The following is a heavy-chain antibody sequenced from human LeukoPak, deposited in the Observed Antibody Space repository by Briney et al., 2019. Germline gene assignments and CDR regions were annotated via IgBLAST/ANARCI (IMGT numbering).Heavy chain of an antibody. D-gene: IGHD3-10*01. CDR2: ISGSGAST. CDR3: AKKGSPGYYYYYMDV. Sequence: GGPLRLSCAASGFTFSIYAMSWVRQAPGKGLEWVSTISGSGASTYYADSVKGRFTISRDNSQNTLYLQMNSLRVEDTAVYYCAKKGSPGYYYYYMDVWGKGTTVTVSS. J-gene: IGHJ6*03. CDR1: GFTFSIYA. V-gene: IGHV3-23*01.